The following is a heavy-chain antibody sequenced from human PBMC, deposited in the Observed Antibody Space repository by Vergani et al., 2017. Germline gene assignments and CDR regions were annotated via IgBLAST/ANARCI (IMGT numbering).Heavy chain of an antibody. CDR1: GYSFTSYW. Sequence: EVQLVPSGAEVKTPGESLKISCKGSGYSFTSYWIGWVRQMPGKGLEWMGNIYPGDSDTRYSPSFQGQVTITADKSISTAYLQWSSLKASDSAMYYCAGQGWYSSSTHVDYWGQGTLVTVSS. J-gene: IGHJ4*02. D-gene: IGHD6-6*01. CDR2: IYPGDSDT. V-gene: IGHV5-51*01. CDR3: AGQGWYSSSTHVDY.